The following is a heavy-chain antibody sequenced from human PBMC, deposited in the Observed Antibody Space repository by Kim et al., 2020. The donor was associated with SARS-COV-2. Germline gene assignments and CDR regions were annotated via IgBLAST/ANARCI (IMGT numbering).Heavy chain of an antibody. Sequence: KSRVTISVDTSKNQFSLKLSSVTAADTAVYYCARVGSGYYDSSGYYSMMDWGQGTLVTVSS. V-gene: IGHV4-59*01. J-gene: IGHJ4*02. D-gene: IGHD3-22*01. CDR3: ARVGSGYYDSSGYYSMMD.